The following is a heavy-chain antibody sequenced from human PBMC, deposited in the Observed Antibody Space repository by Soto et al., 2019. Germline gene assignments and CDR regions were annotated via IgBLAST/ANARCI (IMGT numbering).Heavy chain of an antibody. CDR1: GFDFSSHG. V-gene: IGHV3-33*01. D-gene: IGHD6-25*01. CDR2: IWHDGSQK. CDR3: ARDAGSTPLRY. J-gene: IGHJ4*02. Sequence: QVQLVESGGGVVQPGRSLRLSCTVSGFDFSSHGYHWVRQAPGKGLEWVAVIWHDGSQKYYADSVKGRFTISRDDAKATLYLQMNSLGAEDTARYHCARDAGSTPLRYWGQGALVTVSP.